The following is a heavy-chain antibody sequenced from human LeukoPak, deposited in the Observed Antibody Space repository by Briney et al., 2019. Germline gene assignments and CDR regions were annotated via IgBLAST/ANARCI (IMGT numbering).Heavy chain of an antibody. J-gene: IGHJ5*02. CDR3: ARHQLRFLEWFPFDP. CDR1: GDSVSSGSYY. Sequence: SETLSLTCTVSGDSVSSGSYYWSWIRQPPGKGLEWIGYIYYSGSTNYNPSLKSRVTISVDTSKNQFSLKLSSVTAADTAVYYCARHQLRFLEWFPFDPWGQGTLVTVSS. D-gene: IGHD3-3*01. V-gene: IGHV4-61*01. CDR2: IYYSGST.